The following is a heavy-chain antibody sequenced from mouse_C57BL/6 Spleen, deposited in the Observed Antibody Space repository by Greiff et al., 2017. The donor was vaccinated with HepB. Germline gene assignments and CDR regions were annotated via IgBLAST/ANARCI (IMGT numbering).Heavy chain of an antibody. CDR2: ISYDGSN. Sequence: EVKLQESGPGLVKPSQSLSLTCSVTGYSITSGYYWNWIRQFPGNKLEWMGYISYDGSNNYNPSLKNRISITRDTSKNQFFLKLNSVTTEDTATYYCARDGYYGSSWDYWGQGTTLTVSS. J-gene: IGHJ2*01. V-gene: IGHV3-6*01. D-gene: IGHD1-1*01. CDR3: ARDGYYGSSWDY. CDR1: GYSITSGYY.